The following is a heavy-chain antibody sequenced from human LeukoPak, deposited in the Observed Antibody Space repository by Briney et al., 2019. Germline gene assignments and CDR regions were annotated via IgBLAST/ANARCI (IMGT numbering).Heavy chain of an antibody. D-gene: IGHD3-22*01. CDR1: GFIFSTCA. Sequence: GGSLRLSCAASGFIFSTCAMTWVRQAPGKGLEWVSSISGSGASTYYADSVKGRFTISRDNSKKTLYLQMNSLRAEDTAIYYCAKAAHYYDSSTYTPADYWGQGTLVTVSS. CDR2: ISGSGAST. J-gene: IGHJ4*02. V-gene: IGHV3-23*01. CDR3: AKAAHYYDSSTYTPADY.